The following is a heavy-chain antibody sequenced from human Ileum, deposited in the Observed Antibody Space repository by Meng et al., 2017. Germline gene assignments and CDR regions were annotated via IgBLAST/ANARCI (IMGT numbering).Heavy chain of an antibody. CDR2: ISQESGRT. D-gene: IGHD2-21*01. CDR3: VRNEGYSLGD. V-gene: IGHV4-4*02. CDR1: GDCISRRDW. J-gene: IGHJ4*02. Sequence: LQGAGPGLVKPLGTRALTCAVCGDCISRRDWWSWVRQPPGKGLEWIGEISQESGRTNYNPSLKSRVTISLDKSKNQFSLNLNSVTAADTAVYYCVRNEGYSLGDWGQGTLVTVSS.